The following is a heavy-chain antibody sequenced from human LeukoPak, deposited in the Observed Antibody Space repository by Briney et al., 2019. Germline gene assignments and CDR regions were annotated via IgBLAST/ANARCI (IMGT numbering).Heavy chain of an antibody. D-gene: IGHD3-10*01. CDR2: VDSSGDST. CDR3: ARSRGSGSYFDS. J-gene: IGHJ4*02. Sequence: GGSLRLSCVASGFTFSNYAMSWVRQAPGKGLEWVSAVDSSGDSTYYADSVKGRFTISRDNSKNTLSLQMNSLRAEDTAVYYCARSRGSGSYFDSWGQGTLVTVSS. V-gene: IGHV3-23*01. CDR1: GFTFSNYA.